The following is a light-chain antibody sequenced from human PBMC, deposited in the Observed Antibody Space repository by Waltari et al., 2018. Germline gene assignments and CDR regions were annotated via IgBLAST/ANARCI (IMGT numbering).Light chain of an antibody. CDR1: SSDIGRYNY. CDR2: EFR. CDR3: NSFTSSNTVI. V-gene: IGLV2-14*01. J-gene: IGLJ2*01. Sequence: QSALTQPASVSGSPGQSITISCTGTSSDIGRYNYVSWFQQHPGKAPKLMIYEFRNRPSGVSNRFSGSKSDYTASLTISGLQAEDEAVYFCNSFTSSNTVIFGGGTKLTV.